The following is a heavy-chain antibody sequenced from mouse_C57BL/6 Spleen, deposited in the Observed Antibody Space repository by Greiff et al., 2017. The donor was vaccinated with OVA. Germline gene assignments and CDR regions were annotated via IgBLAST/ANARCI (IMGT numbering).Heavy chain of an antibody. J-gene: IGHJ1*03. CDR3: ARSRPYYYGSSYGYFDG. CDR2: IYPGDGDT. D-gene: IGHD1-1*01. V-gene: IGHV1-82*01. Sequence: VQLQESGPELVKPGASVKISCTASGYAFSSSWMNWVKQRPGKGLEWIGRIYPGDGDTNYNGKFKGKATLTADKSSSTAYMQLSSLTSEDSAVYFCARSRPYYYGSSYGYFDGWGTGTTVTVSS. CDR1: GYAFSSSW.